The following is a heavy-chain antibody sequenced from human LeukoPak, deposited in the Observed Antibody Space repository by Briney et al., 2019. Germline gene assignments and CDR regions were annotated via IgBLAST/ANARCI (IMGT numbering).Heavy chain of an antibody. CDR3: ARGLDSSGWYGWYFDH. J-gene: IGHJ2*01. V-gene: IGHV6-1*01. D-gene: IGHD6-19*01. Sequence: SQTLSLTCAISGDSVSSNSAAWNWIRQSPSRGLEWLGGTYYRSKWYNDYAVSVKSRITINPDTSKNQFSLQLNSVTPEDTAVYYCARGLDSSGWYGWYFDHWGRGTLVTVSS. CDR1: GDSVSSNSAA. CDR2: TYYRSKWYN.